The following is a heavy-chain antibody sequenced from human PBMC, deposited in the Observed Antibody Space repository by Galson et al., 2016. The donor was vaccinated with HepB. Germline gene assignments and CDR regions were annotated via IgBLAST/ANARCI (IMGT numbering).Heavy chain of an antibody. Sequence: CAISGDSVSSNSAAWSWIRQSPSRGLEWLGRTYYRSRWYNDYAVSVKSRININPDTSKNQFSLQLNFVTPEDTAVYYCARISHDSGCPAWGQGSLVTVSS. CDR2: TYYRSRWYN. V-gene: IGHV6-1*01. J-gene: IGHJ4*02. D-gene: IGHD6-19*01. CDR3: ARISHDSGCPA. CDR1: GDSVSSNSAA.